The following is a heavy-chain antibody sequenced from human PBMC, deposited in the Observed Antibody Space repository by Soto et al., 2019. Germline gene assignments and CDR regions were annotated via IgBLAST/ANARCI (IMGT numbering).Heavy chain of an antibody. CDR1: GGTSSSSIYY. D-gene: IGHD6-19*01. J-gene: IGHJ3*02. CDR3: ARLPWGAVTGNDAFDI. Sequence: SETLSLTCTVSGGTSSSSIYYWGWIRQPPGKGLEWVGNIHYSGATYYNPSLKSRVTISVDTSKSQFSLRLSSVTAADTAVFYCARLPWGAVTGNDAFDIWGQGTMVTVSS. CDR2: IHYSGAT. V-gene: IGHV4-39*01.